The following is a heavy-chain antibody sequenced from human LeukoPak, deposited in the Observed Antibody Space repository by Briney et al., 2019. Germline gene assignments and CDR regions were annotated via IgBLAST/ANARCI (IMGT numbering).Heavy chain of an antibody. V-gene: IGHV3-33*06. D-gene: IGHD3-3*01. Sequence: PGGSLRLSCAASGLTFNTHGMHWVRQAPGKGLEWLAAIWFDGSVKHYSDAVKGRFTISRDNSLNTLYLQMNSLRVEDTAIYYCAKDTAIQFLEPAFWGQGTLVTVSS. J-gene: IGHJ4*02. CDR2: IWFDGSVK. CDR1: GLTFNTHG. CDR3: AKDTAIQFLEPAF.